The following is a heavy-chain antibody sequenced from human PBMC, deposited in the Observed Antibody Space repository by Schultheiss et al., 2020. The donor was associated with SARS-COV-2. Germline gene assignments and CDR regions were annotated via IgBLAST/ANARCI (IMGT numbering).Heavy chain of an antibody. J-gene: IGHJ5*02. CDR3: ARGWTTVTLES. V-gene: IGHV1-18*01. CDR2: ISAYNGNT. D-gene: IGHD4-17*01. CDR1: GYTFTNYN. Sequence: GDSLKISCKAAGYTFTNYNITWVRQAPGQGPEWMGWISAYNGNTNYAQKFQGRVTMTRDTSTSTVYMELSSLRSEDTSVYFCARGWTTVTLESWGQGTLVTVSS.